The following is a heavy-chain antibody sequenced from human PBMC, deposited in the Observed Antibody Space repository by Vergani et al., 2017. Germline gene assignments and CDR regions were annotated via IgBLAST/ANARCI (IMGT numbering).Heavy chain of an antibody. CDR1: GFTFSSYG. D-gene: IGHD3-10*01. CDR3: AKYGAHVWFGAASEYYVDY. V-gene: IGHV3-30*18. CDR2: ISYDGSNK. Sequence: QVQLVESGGGVVQPGRSLRLSCAASGFTFSSYGMHWVRQAPGKGLAWVAVISYDGSNKYYADSVKGRFTISRDNSKNTLYLQMNSLRAEDTAVYYCAKYGAHVWFGAASEYYVDYGGEGTLVTVYS. J-gene: IGHJ4*02.